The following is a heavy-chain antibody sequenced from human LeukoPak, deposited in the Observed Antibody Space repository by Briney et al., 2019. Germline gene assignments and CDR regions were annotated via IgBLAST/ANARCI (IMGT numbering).Heavy chain of an antibody. CDR3: ARQGGNQADVDY. CDR2: IYYSGST. D-gene: IGHD4-23*01. J-gene: IGHJ4*02. CDR1: GGSISSGGYY. Sequence: NPSETLSLTCTVSGGSISSGGYYWSWIRQHPGKGLEWIGYIYYSGSTYYNPSLKSRVTISVDTSKNQFSLKLSSVTAADTAVYYCARQGGNQADVDYWGQGTLVTVPS. V-gene: IGHV4-31*03.